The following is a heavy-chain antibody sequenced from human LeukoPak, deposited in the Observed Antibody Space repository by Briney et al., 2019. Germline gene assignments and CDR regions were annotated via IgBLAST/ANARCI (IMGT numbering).Heavy chain of an antibody. J-gene: IGHJ6*03. D-gene: IGHD2-2*01. Sequence: GGSLRLSCAASGFTFGNSWVHWVRQAPGKGLVWVSLINADGSTTSYADSVKGRFTISKDNSKNTLYLQLNSLRAEDTAVYYCAKGGSSSSCSGSSCYYMDVWGKGTTVTVSS. CDR2: INADGSTT. CDR1: GFTFGNSW. V-gene: IGHV3-74*01. CDR3: AKGGSSSSCSGSSCYYMDV.